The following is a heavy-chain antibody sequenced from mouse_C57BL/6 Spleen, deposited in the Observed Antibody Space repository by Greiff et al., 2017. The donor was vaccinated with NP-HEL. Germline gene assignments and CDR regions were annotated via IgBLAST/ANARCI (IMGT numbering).Heavy chain of an antibody. CDR2: ISSGSSTI. D-gene: IGHD2-3*01. J-gene: IGHJ4*01. V-gene: IGHV5-17*01. CDR1: GFTFSDYG. Sequence: EVQRVESGGGLVKPGGSLKLSCAASGFTFSDYGMHWVRQAPEKGLEWVAYISSGSSTIYYADTVKGRFTISRDNAKNTLFLQMTSLRSEDTAMYYCARNEGWLPYYAMDYWGQGTSVTVSS. CDR3: ARNEGWLPYYAMDY.